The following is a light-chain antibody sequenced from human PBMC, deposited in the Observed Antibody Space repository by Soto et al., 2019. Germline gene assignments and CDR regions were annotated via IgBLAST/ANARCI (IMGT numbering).Light chain of an antibody. Sequence: QSVLTQPASVSGSPGQSIAISCTGTSSDVGSFNYVSWYQQHPGKVPKLMIYDVSNRPSGVSDRFSGSKSGNTASLTISGLQAEDEADYYCRSYTTSSTYVFGTGTKLTVL. J-gene: IGLJ1*01. CDR1: SSDVGSFNY. V-gene: IGLV2-14*01. CDR3: RSYTTSSTYV. CDR2: DVS.